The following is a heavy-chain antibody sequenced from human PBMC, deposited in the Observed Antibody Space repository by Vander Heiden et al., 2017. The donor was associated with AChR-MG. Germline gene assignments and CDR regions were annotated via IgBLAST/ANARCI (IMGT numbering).Heavy chain of an antibody. CDR3: AKAQDPTVTVVINY. Sequence: EVQTLESGGGLVQPGGSLRLSCAASGFPSNIDAMNWVRPAPGKGLEWVSGISGNDVRTYYADSVKVRFTISRDNSKNMLYLQLNSLRVEDTAVYYCAKAQDPTVTVVINYWGQGTLVTVSS. CDR1: GFPSNIDA. CDR2: ISGNDVRT. V-gene: IGHV3-23*01. J-gene: IGHJ4*02. D-gene: IGHD3-22*01.